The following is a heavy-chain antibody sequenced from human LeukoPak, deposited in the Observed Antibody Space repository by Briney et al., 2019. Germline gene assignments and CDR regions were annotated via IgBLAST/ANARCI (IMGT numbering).Heavy chain of an antibody. CDR2: IKPDGSEK. J-gene: IGHJ4*02. CDR3: ATGPTVTNSY. Sequence: GGSLRLSCAASGFTFSTYWMGWVRQAPGKGLEWVANIKPDGSEKYYVDSVKGRFTISRDNAKNSLYLQMNSLRAEDTAVYYCATGPTVTNSYWGQGTLVTVSS. CDR1: GFTFSTYW. D-gene: IGHD4-17*01. V-gene: IGHV3-7*01.